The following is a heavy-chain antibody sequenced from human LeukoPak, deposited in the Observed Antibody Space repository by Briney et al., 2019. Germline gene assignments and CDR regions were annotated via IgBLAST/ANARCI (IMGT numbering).Heavy chain of an antibody. Sequence: SETLSLTCAVSGGSISSGGYSWSWIRQPPGKGLECIGYIYHSGSTYYNPSLKSRVTISVVRSKNQFSLKLSSVTAADTAVYYCDRFVAATGNFDYWGQGTPVTVSS. CDR1: GGSISSGGYS. CDR3: DRFVAATGNFDY. D-gene: IGHD6-13*01. CDR2: IYHSGST. J-gene: IGHJ4*01. V-gene: IGHV4-30-2*01.